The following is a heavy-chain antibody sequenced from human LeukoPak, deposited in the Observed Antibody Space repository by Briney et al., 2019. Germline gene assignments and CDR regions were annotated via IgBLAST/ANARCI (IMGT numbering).Heavy chain of an antibody. CDR2: ISGSGGST. Sequence: PGGSLRLSCAASGLTFSSYAMSWVRQAPGKGLEWVSAISGSGGSTYYADSVKGRFTISRDNAKNTLYLQMNSLRAEDTAVYYCARDDSVVGASNWFDPWGQGTLVTVSS. CDR3: ARDDSVVGASNWFDP. CDR1: GLTFSSYA. J-gene: IGHJ5*02. V-gene: IGHV3-23*01. D-gene: IGHD1-26*01.